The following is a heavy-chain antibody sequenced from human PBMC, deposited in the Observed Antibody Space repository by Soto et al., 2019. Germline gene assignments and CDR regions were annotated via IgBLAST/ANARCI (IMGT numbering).Heavy chain of an antibody. J-gene: IGHJ4*02. V-gene: IGHV3-23*01. D-gene: IGHD6-19*01. Sequence: EVQLLESGGGLVQPGGSLRLSCAASGFTFSSYAMSWVRQAPGKGLEWVSAISGSGGSTYYADSVKGRFTISRDNSKNTRYLQMNSLRAEDTAVYYCAKARFRDSSMFLLDYWGQGTLVTVSS. CDR1: GFTFSSYA. CDR2: ISGSGGST. CDR3: AKARFRDSSMFLLDY.